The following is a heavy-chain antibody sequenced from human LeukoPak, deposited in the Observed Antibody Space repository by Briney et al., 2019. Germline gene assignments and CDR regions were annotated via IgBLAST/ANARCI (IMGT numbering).Heavy chain of an antibody. V-gene: IGHV1-69*01. CDR1: GGTFSSYA. CDR3: ARTYGSGSYLFDY. J-gene: IGHJ4*02. Sequence: SVKVSCKASGGTFSSYAISWVRQAPGRGLEWMGGIIPIFGTANYAQKFQGRVTITADESTSTAYMELSSLRSEDTAVYYCARTYGSGSYLFDYWGQGTLVTVSS. D-gene: IGHD3-10*01. CDR2: IIPIFGTA.